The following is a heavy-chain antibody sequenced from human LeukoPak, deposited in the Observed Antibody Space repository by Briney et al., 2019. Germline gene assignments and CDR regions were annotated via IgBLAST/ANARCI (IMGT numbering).Heavy chain of an antibody. CDR1: GFTFSDYY. J-gene: IGHJ5*02. V-gene: IGHV3-11*06. CDR3: ARSTYDILTGYSDWFDP. Sequence: GGSLRLSCAASGFTFSDYYMSWIRQAPGKGLEWVSYISSSSSYTNYADSVKGRFTISRDNAKNSLYLRMNSLRAEDTAVYYCARSTYDILTGYSDWFDPWGQGTLVTVSS. CDR2: ISSSSSYT. D-gene: IGHD3-9*01.